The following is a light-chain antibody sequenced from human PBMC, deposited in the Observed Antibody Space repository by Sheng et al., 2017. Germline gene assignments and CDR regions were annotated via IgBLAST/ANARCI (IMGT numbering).Light chain of an antibody. Sequence: EIVMTQSPATLSVSPGERVTLSCRASQTINSDLAWYQQRPGQPPSLLVYGASTRATGIPARFSGSGSETEFTLSISSLQSGDVAVYYCQQYNNWPRTFGQGTRLEIK. V-gene: IGKV3-15*01. CDR2: GAS. CDR1: QTINSD. J-gene: IGKJ5*01. CDR3: QQYNNWPRT.